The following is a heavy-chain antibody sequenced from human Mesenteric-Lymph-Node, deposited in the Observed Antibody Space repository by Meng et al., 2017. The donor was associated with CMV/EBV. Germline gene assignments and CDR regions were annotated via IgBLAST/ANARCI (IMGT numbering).Heavy chain of an antibody. CDR3: VRGHTSGWYTGGFDY. J-gene: IGHJ4*02. CDR2: INHSGRA. Sequence: VYGGCCSGYYWNWIRQPPGKGLEWIGEINHSGRANYTPSLKSRVTMSVDTSKNQFSLRLNSVTAADTAVYYCVRGHTSGWYTGGFDYWGQGTLVTVS. CDR1: GGCCSGYY. D-gene: IGHD6-13*01. V-gene: IGHV4-34*01.